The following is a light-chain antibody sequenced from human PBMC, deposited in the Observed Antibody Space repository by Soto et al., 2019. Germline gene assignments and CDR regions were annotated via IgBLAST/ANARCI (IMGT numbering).Light chain of an antibody. CDR2: AAS. Sequence: AIQLTQSPSSLSASVGDRVTITCRASQGIRTDLGWYQQKPGKAPNLLIYAASSLQSGVPSRVSGSGSGTDFSLNISSLQPEDFAAYYGLEDYNYPRTFGQGTKV. J-gene: IGKJ1*01. CDR3: LEDYNYPRT. CDR1: QGIRTD. V-gene: IGKV1-6*01.